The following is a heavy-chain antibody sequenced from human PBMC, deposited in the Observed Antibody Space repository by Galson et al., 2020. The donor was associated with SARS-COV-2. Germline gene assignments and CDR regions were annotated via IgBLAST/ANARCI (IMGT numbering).Heavy chain of an antibody. CDR1: GFRFGSNW. Sequence: PGGSLRLSCAASGFRFGSNWMSWVRQAPGKGLQWVGNIKQDGSDRYYVDSVKGRFTISTDYAKNSVYLQMNDLRVDDTAVYYCARDEDGYNDVWGQGTMVAVSS. CDR3: ARDEDGYNDV. D-gene: IGHD5-12*01. CDR2: IKQDGSDR. J-gene: IGHJ4*02. V-gene: IGHV3-7*01.